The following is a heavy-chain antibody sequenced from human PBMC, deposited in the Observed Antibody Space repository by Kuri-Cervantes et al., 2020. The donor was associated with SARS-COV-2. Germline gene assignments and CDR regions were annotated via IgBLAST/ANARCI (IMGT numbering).Heavy chain of an antibody. V-gene: IGHV3-30*03. Sequence: GESLKISCAASGFTFSSYGMHWVRQAPGKGLEWVAVISYDGSNKYYADSVKGQFTISRDNSKNTLYLQINSLRTEDTAVFYCARARVGVFDFWGQGALVTVSS. CDR1: GFTFSSYG. D-gene: IGHD2-21*01. CDR3: ARARVGVFDF. CDR2: ISYDGSNK. J-gene: IGHJ4*02.